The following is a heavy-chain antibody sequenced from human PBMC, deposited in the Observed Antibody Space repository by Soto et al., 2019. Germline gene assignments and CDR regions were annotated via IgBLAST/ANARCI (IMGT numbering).Heavy chain of an antibody. J-gene: IGHJ6*02. CDR1: GYSFTSYW. D-gene: IGHD6-19*01. V-gene: IGHV5-51*03. CDR2: IYPRDSDT. Sequence: GESLKISCKGSGYSFTSYWIGWVRQMPGKGLEWMGIIYPRDSDTRYSPSFQGQVTISADKSISTAYLQWSSLKASDTAMYYCARPRRLNSSGYGHYYYGMDVWGQGTTVTVSS. CDR3: ARPRRLNSSGYGHYYYGMDV.